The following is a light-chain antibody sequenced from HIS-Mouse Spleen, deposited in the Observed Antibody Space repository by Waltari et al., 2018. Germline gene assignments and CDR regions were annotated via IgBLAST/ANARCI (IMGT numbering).Light chain of an antibody. CDR2: DAS. Sequence: DIQMTQSPSSLSASVGDRVTITCQASQDISNYLNWYQQKPGKAPKLLIYDASNLETGVPSRFSGIGSGTDFTFTISSLQPEDIATYYCQQYDNLLLLTFGGGTKVEIK. CDR3: QQYDNLLLLT. CDR1: QDISNY. J-gene: IGKJ4*01. V-gene: IGKV1-33*01.